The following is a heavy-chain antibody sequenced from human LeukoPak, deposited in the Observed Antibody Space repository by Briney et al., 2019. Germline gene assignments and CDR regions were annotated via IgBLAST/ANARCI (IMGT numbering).Heavy chain of an antibody. J-gene: IGHJ4*02. CDR2: INRDGSQK. D-gene: IGHD6-13*01. CDR3: ARDAYGSWYIDF. CDR1: GFSLSAYW. V-gene: IGHV3-7*01. Sequence: PGGSLRLSCAASGFSLSAYWMTWVRQAPGKGLEWVANINRDGSQKNHVDSVKGRFTISRDNAKNSLYLQMDSLEAEDTAVYYCARDAYGSWYIDFWGQGSLVTVSS.